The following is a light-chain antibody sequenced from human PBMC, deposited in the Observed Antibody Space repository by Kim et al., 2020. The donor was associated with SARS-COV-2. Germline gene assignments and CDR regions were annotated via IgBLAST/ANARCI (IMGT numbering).Light chain of an antibody. Sequence: VSPGESATLSCRASQSVSSNLAWYQQKPGQAPRLLIHSASTRDTDIPSRFSGTGSGTEFTLTITSLRSEDFAVYYCQQYHDWPVYTFGQGTKLEI. CDR3: QQYHDWPVYT. CDR2: SAS. V-gene: IGKV3-15*01. J-gene: IGKJ2*01. CDR1: QSVSSN.